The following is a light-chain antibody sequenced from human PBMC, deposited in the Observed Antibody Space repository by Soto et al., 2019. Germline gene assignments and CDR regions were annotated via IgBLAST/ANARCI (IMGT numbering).Light chain of an antibody. CDR3: QQRSNWVT. Sequence: IVLRQYPATQSLSPGERATLACRASQSVSSYLAWYQQKPGQAPRLLIYDASNRATGIPARFSGSGSGTDFTLTISSLEPEDFAVYYCQQRSNWVTFGGGTKVDIK. V-gene: IGKV3-11*01. J-gene: IGKJ4*01. CDR1: QSVSSY. CDR2: DAS.